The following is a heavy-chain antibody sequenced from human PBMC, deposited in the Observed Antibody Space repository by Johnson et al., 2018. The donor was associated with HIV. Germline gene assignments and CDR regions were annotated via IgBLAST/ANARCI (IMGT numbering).Heavy chain of an antibody. CDR2: ISSSGSTI. J-gene: IGHJ3*02. CDR3: ARVEWELDAFDI. V-gene: IGHV3-11*04. CDR1: GFSFSDYY. Sequence: QVQLVESGGGLVKPGGSLRLSCAASGFSFSDYYMTWIRQAPGKGLEWVSYISSSGSTIYYADSVKGRFTISRDNAKNSLYLQVNSLRAEDTAVYYCARVEWELDAFDIWGQGTMVTVSS. D-gene: IGHD1-26*01.